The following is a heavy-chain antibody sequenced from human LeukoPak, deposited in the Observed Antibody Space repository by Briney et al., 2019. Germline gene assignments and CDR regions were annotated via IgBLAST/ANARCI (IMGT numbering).Heavy chain of an antibody. CDR2: ISSSSSYI. V-gene: IGHV3-21*01. CDR3: ARGGLQSFDY. CDR1: GFTFSSYS. Sequence: GGSLRLSCAASGFTFSSYSMNWVRQAPGKGLEWVSSISSSSSYIYYADSVKGRFTISTDNSKNTLYLQMNSLRAEDTAVYYCARGGLQSFDYWGQGTLVTVSS. D-gene: IGHD4-11*01. J-gene: IGHJ4*02.